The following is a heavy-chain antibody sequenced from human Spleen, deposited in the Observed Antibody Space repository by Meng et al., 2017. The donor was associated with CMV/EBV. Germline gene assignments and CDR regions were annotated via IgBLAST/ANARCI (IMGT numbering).Heavy chain of an antibody. Sequence: VQVKQWGAGLLKPSESLSLTCAVYGGSFSGYYWSWIRQPPGKGLEWIGEINHSGSTNYNPSLKSRVTISVDTSKNQFSLKLSSVTAADTAVYYCARGRRPFDYWGQGTLVTVSS. CDR3: ARGRRPFDY. CDR2: INHSGST. D-gene: IGHD1-1*01. J-gene: IGHJ4*02. V-gene: IGHV4-34*01. CDR1: GGSFSGYY.